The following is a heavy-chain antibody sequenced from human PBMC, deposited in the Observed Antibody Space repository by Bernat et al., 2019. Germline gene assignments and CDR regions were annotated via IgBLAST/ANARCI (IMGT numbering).Heavy chain of an antibody. Sequence: QEQLVESGGGLVKPGGSLRLSCAASGFTFSDYYMNWIRQAPGKGLEWVSDISSSSYYTNYVDSVKGRFTISRDNAKNSLYLQMNSLRVDDTAVYYCARGAPQICWGQGTLVTVSA. J-gene: IGHJ4*02. CDR1: GFTFSDYY. CDR2: ISSSSYYT. V-gene: IGHV3-11*05. CDR3: ARGAPQIC.